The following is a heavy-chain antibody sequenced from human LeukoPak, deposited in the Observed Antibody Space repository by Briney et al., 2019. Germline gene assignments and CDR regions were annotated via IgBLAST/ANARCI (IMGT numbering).Heavy chain of an antibody. CDR1: RYTFTSYY. J-gene: IGHJ3*02. D-gene: IGHD5-24*01. CDR2: INPSGGST. CDR3: ETTLRWDGYNSYAFDI. V-gene: IGHV1-46*01. Sequence: ASVKVSCKASRYTFTSYYMYSVRQAPGQGLQWLGIINPSGGSTSYAQKFQGRVAMTRDMSTSTRYMELSSLRSQNTAVYYCETTLRWDGYNSYAFDIRGQGTTVTASS.